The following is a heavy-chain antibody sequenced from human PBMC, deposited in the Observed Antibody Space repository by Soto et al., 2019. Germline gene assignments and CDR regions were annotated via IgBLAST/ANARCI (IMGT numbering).Heavy chain of an antibody. V-gene: IGHV4-59*08. Sequence: SETLSLTCTVSGGSISSYYWSWIRQPPGKGLEWIGYIYYSGSTNYNPSLKSRVTISVDTSKNQFSLKLSSVTAADTAVYYCARRITIFGVYYMDVWGKGTTVTVSS. CDR1: GGSISSYY. J-gene: IGHJ6*03. CDR2: IYYSGST. D-gene: IGHD3-3*01. CDR3: ARRITIFGVYYMDV.